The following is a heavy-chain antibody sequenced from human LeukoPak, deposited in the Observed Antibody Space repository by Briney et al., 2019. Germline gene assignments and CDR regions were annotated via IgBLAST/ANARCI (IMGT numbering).Heavy chain of an antibody. Sequence: SETLSLTCTVSGGSISSSSYYWGWIRQPPGKGLEWIGSIYYSGSTYYNPSLKSRVTISVDTSKNQFSLKLSSVTAADTAVYYCARDATMDDAFDIWGQGTMVTVSS. CDR3: ARDATMDDAFDI. CDR2: IYYSGST. D-gene: IGHD3-10*01. CDR1: GGSISSSSYY. V-gene: IGHV4-39*07. J-gene: IGHJ3*02.